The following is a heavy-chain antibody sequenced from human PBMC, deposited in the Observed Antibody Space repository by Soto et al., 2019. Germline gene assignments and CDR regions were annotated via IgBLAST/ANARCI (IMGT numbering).Heavy chain of an antibody. D-gene: IGHD4-4*01. Sequence: QVQMVQSGAEVKKPGASVKVSCKASGYTFTSYDINWVRQATGQGLEWMGWMNPNSGNTGYAQKFQGRVTMTRNTSINTAYMELSSLRSDDTALYYCAKRNATGSGLDVWGQGTTVTVSS. J-gene: IGHJ6*02. V-gene: IGHV1-8*01. CDR3: AKRNATGSGLDV. CDR2: MNPNSGNT. CDR1: GYTFTSYD.